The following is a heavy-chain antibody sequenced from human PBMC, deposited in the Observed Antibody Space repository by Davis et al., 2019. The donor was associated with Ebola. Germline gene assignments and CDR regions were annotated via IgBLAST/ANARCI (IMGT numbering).Heavy chain of an antibody. Sequence: SATLSLTCTVSGGSISSSSYYWGWIRQPPGKELEWIGSIYYSGSTYYNPSLKSRVTISVDTFKNQFSLKLSSVTAADTAVYYCARHQRDYDILTGPYYYYGMDVWGKGTTVTVSS. CDR3: ARHQRDYDILTGPYYYYGMDV. CDR2: IYYSGST. J-gene: IGHJ6*04. D-gene: IGHD3-9*01. CDR1: GGSISSSSYY. V-gene: IGHV4-39*01.